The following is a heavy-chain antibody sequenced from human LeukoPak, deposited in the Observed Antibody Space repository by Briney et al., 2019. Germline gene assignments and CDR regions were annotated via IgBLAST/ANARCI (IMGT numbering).Heavy chain of an antibody. CDR3: ARSPSGKYSLIGFLDY. Sequence: GGSLRLSCAASGFTISSNYMNWVRQAPGKGLDWVSVISDGGSTYYADSVRGRFTISRDNARNSLYLQMNSLRAEDTAVYYCARSPSGKYSLIGFLDYWGQGTLVTVSS. J-gene: IGHJ4*02. V-gene: IGHV3-53*01. CDR1: GFTISSNY. CDR2: ISDGGST. D-gene: IGHD1-26*01.